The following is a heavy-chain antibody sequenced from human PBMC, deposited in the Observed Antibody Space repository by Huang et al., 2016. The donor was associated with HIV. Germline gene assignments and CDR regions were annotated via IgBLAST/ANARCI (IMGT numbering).Heavy chain of an antibody. CDR3: ARLTSGWYQDY. Sequence: QVQLVQSGPEVKKPGASVKVSCQTSGYIFSNYDINWVRQAPGQGLQWMGWLNPNSGKKAYGQKFQGRVTRTRSTSTGAAYMVLNSLTSQDTAVYYCARLTSGWYQDYWGQGTLVTVSS. CDR1: GYIFSNYD. CDR2: LNPNSGKK. D-gene: IGHD6-19*01. V-gene: IGHV1-8*01. J-gene: IGHJ4*02.